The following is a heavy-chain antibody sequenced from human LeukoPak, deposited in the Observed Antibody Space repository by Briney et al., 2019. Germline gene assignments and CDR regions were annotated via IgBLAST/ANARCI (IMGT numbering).Heavy chain of an antibody. J-gene: IGHJ6*03. CDR1: GFTFSSYG. D-gene: IGHD3-10*01. V-gene: IGHV3-23*01. Sequence: GGSLRLSCAASGFTFSSYGMSWVRQAPGKGLEWVSVISGSGDSTHYADSVKGRFTIPRDNSKNTLYLQMNSLRGEDTAVYYCANSGGFYYYYYMDVWGKGTTVTVSS. CDR3: ANSGGFYYYYYMDV. CDR2: ISGSGDST.